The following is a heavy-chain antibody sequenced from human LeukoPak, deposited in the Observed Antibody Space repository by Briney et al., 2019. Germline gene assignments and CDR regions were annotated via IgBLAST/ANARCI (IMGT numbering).Heavy chain of an antibody. CDR2: ISVYSGDT. V-gene: IGHV1-18*01. CDR3: ARAGWELQRTTKTRFDY. D-gene: IGHD1-26*01. CDR1: GYTFTNYG. J-gene: IGHJ4*02. Sequence: GASVKVSCKASGYTFTNYGVAWVRQAPGQGLEWMGWISVYSGDTTSAQKFLGRVTMTTDPSTTTAYMELRSLTSDDTAVYYCARAGWELQRTTKTRFDYWGQGTLVTVSS.